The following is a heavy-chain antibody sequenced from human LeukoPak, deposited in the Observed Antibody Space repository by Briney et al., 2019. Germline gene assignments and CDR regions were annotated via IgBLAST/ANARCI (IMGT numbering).Heavy chain of an antibody. Sequence: GASVKVSCKASGYTFTSYAINWVRQAPGQGLEWMGWINTNTGNPAYAQGFTGRFVFSLDPSVSTAYLQISSLKAEDTAVYYCARERVAAGTDYWGQGTLVTVSS. CDR1: GYTFTSYA. V-gene: IGHV7-4-1*02. CDR2: INTNTGNP. CDR3: ARERVAAGTDY. J-gene: IGHJ4*02. D-gene: IGHD6-13*01.